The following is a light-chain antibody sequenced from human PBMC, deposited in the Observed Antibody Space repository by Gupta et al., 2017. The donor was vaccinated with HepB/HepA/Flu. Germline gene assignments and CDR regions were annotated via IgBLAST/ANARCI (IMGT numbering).Light chain of an antibody. CDR1: NIGTES. J-gene: IGLJ2*01. V-gene: IGLV3-21*04. CDR3: QVWDDISGHVV. Sequence: SFALTQPPSVSVAPGKTASITCVGNNIGTESVHWYQQKAGQAPVLVIYYHTDRPSGIPERFSGSNSGNTATLTISRVEAGDEADYYCQVWDDISGHVVFGGGTKLAVL. CDR2: YHT.